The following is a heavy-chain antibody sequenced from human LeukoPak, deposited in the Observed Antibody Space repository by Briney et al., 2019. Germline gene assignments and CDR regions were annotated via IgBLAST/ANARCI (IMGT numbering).Heavy chain of an antibody. CDR3: ARDPWYYYDSSGYYYRLSYFDY. J-gene: IGHJ4*02. CDR1: GGTFSSYA. V-gene: IGHV1-69*04. Sequence: SVKVSCKASGGTFSSYAISWVRQAPGQGLEWMGRIIPILGIANYAQKFQGRVTITADKSTSTAYMELSSLRSEDTAVYYCARDPWYYYDSSGYYYRLSYFDYWGQGTLVTVSS. CDR2: IIPILGIA. D-gene: IGHD3-22*01.